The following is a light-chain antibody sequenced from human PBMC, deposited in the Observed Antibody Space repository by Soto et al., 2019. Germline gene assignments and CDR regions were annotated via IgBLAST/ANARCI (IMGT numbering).Light chain of an antibody. J-gene: IGLJ1*01. V-gene: IGLV2-14*02. CDR3: SSYTDSSNYV. CDR2: EVN. CDR1: SSNVGSYKL. Sequence: QSVLTQPASVSGSPGQSITISCTGTSSNVGSYKLVSWYQQHPGKAPKLMIFEVNKRPSGVSNRFSGSRSGNTASLTISGLQAEDEADYYCSSYTDSSNYVFGTGTKVTVL.